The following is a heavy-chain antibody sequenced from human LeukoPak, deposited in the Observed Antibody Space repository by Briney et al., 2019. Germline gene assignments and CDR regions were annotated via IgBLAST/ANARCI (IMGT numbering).Heavy chain of an antibody. J-gene: IGHJ4*02. V-gene: IGHV4-38-2*02. CDR3: ARARGAVAIDY. CDR2: IYHSGST. Sequence: SETLSLTCTVSGYSINSGYYWGWIRQPPGKGLEWIGSIYHSGSTYYNPSLKSRVTISVDTSKNQFSLKLSSVTAADTAVYYCARARGAVAIDYWGQGTLVTVSS. CDR1: GYSINSGYY. D-gene: IGHD6-19*01.